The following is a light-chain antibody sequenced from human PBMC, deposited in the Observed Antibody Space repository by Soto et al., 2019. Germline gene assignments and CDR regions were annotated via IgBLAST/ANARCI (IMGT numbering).Light chain of an antibody. Sequence: EIVMTQSPATLSVSPGERATLSCRASRTVLSNLAWYQQKPGQAPRLLIHGASTRATGFPARFSGSGSGTEFTLTISSLQSEDFAVYYCQQYNNWPITFGQGTRLEIK. V-gene: IGKV3-15*01. CDR1: RTVLSN. CDR3: QQYNNWPIT. J-gene: IGKJ5*01. CDR2: GAS.